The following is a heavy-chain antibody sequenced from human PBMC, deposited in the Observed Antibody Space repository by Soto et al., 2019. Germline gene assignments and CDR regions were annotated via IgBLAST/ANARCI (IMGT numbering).Heavy chain of an antibody. J-gene: IGHJ6*03. CDR2: IIPILGIA. CDR3: ARAISGYDLSYYYYYYMDV. V-gene: IGHV1-69*02. CDR1: GGTFSSYT. Sequence: ASVKVSCKASGGTFSSYTISWVRQAPGQGLEWMGRIIPILGIANYAQKFQGRVTITADKSTSTAYMELSSLRSEDTAVYYCARAISGYDLSYYYYYYMDVWGKGTTVTVSS. D-gene: IGHD5-12*01.